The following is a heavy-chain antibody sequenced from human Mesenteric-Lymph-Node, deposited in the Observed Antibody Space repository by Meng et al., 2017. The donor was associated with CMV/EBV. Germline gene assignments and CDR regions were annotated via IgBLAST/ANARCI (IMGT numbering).Heavy chain of an antibody. Sequence: QVQLLESGPGLVKPSETLSLPCIVSGVSVTSGAYHWSWIRQSPGKGLEWIGYIYGTGITIYNPSLKSRVTILLETSKNQFSLKLNSVTTADTAVYYCAKSRSSTPGIVDDWGQGTLVTVFS. V-gene: IGHV4-61*08. J-gene: IGHJ4*02. CDR2: IYGTGIT. D-gene: IGHD2/OR15-2a*01. CDR3: AKSRSSTPGIVDD. CDR1: GVSVTSGAYH.